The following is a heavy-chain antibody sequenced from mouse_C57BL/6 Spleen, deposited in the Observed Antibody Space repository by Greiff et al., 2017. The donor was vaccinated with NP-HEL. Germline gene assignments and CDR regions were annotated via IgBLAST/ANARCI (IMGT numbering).Heavy chain of an antibody. CDR3: ARPYGSGPWFAY. CDR2: ISSGSSTI. Sequence: EVKLMESGGGLVKPGGSLKLSCAASGFTFSDYGMHWVRQAPEKGLEWVAYISSGSSTIYYADTVKGRFTISRDNAKNTLFLQMTSLRSEDTAMYYCARPYGSGPWFAYWGQGTLVTVSA. J-gene: IGHJ3*01. D-gene: IGHD1-1*01. CDR1: GFTFSDYG. V-gene: IGHV5-17*01.